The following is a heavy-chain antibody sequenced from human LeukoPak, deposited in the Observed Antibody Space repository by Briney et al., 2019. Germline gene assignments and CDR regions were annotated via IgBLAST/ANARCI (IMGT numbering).Heavy chain of an antibody. J-gene: IGHJ6*04. CDR3: AKETSNWYGEGPEV. CDR2: ISGSGDST. D-gene: IGHD6-13*01. Sequence: GGSLRLSCAASGFTFISYAMTWVRQAPEKWLEWVSFISGSGDSTYYADSVKGRFTISRDNSKNTLYLQMNSLRAEDTAVYYCAKETSNWYGEGPEVWGKGTTVTVSS. V-gene: IGHV3-23*01. CDR1: GFTFISYA.